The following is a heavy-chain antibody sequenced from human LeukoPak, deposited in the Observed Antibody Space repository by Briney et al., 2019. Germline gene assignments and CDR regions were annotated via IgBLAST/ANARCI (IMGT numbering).Heavy chain of an antibody. J-gene: IGHJ4*02. D-gene: IGHD4-17*01. Sequence: PGGSLRLSCAASGFTLSSYWMSWVRQAPGKGLEWVANIKQDGSEKYYVDSVKGRFTISRDNAKNSLYLQMNSLRAEDTAVYYCARGFYGDYLDYWGQGTLVTVSS. CDR3: ARGFYGDYLDY. CDR1: GFTLSSYW. V-gene: IGHV3-7*01. CDR2: IKQDGSEK.